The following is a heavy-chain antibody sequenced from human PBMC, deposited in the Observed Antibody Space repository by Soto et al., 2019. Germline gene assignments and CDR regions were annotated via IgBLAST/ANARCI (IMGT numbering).Heavy chain of an antibody. D-gene: IGHD5-18*01. Sequence: GASVKVSCKASGGTFSSYAISWVRQAPGQGLEWMGGIIPIFGTANYAQKFQGRVTITADESTSTAYMELSSLRSEDTAVYYCASILDTAMVRIYYYYGMDVWGQGTTVTVSS. CDR3: ASILDTAMVRIYYYYGMDV. CDR1: GGTFSSYA. J-gene: IGHJ6*02. CDR2: IIPIFGTA. V-gene: IGHV1-69*13.